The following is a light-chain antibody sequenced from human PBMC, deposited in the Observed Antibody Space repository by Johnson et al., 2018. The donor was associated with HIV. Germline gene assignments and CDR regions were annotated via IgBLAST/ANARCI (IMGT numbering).Light chain of an antibody. J-gene: IGLJ1*01. V-gene: IGLV1-51*01. CDR3: GTWDSSLSQGV. CDR1: SSNIGNNY. Sequence: QSVLTQPPSLSAAPGQKVTISCSGSSSNIGNNYVSWYQQLPGTAPKLLIYDNNKRPSGIPDRFSGSKSGTSATLGITGLQTGDEADYYCGTWDSSLSQGVFGTGTKVTVL. CDR2: DNN.